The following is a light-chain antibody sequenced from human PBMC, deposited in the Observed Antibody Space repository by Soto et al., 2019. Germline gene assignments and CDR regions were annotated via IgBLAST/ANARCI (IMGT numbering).Light chain of an antibody. CDR3: QQYNILWT. CDR2: KAS. J-gene: IGKJ1*01. CDR1: QGISSW. V-gene: IGKV1-5*03. Sequence: DIQMTQSPSTLSASVGDRVTITCRASQGISSWLSWYQQKPGKAPKVLIYKASSLESGVPSRFSGSGSWTEFTLTISSLQPDDFATYYCQQYNILWTFGQGTKVEIK.